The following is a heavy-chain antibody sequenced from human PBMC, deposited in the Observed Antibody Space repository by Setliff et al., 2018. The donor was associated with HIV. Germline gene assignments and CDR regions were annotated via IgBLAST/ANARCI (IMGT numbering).Heavy chain of an antibody. CDR3: ARDGSYYDSSAYLGGRYYYYGMDV. J-gene: IGHJ6*02. CDR1: GGSISSSNYY. V-gene: IGHV4-39*07. CDR2: IYYSGST. D-gene: IGHD3-22*01. Sequence: SETLSLTCTVSGGSISSSNYYWGWIRQPPGKGLEWIGNIYYSGSTYYNPSLKSRVTISVDTSKNQFSLKLSSVTAADTAVYYCARDGSYYDSSAYLGGRYYYYGMDVWGQGTTVTVSS.